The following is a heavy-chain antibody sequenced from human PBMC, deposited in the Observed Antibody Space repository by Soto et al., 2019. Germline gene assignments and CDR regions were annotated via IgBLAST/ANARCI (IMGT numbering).Heavy chain of an antibody. Sequence: EVQLVESGGGLTQPGGSLRLSCVVSSFIVSGSHMIWVRQAPGKGLEGVSILYSHGKTNYVDSVKGRFTITRDNSKNTVYLQMNSLRVEDTAVYYCARLSEAERQWGQGALVTVSS. CDR2: LYSHGKT. J-gene: IGHJ4*02. CDR1: SFIVSGSH. CDR3: ARLSEAERQ. D-gene: IGHD1-1*01. V-gene: IGHV3-53*01.